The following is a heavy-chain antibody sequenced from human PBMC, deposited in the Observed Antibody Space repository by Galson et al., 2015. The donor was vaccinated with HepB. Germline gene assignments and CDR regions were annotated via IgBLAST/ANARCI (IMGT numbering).Heavy chain of an antibody. Sequence: SLRLSCAASGFTFRNYWMNWVRQAPGKGLEWVANIKRDGTEKFYVDSVKGRFTISRDNAKNSLYLQMYSLRAEDTAVYSCARDFRYCTSTNCPAFYFFDLWGRGTLVTVPS. D-gene: IGHD2-2*01. CDR3: ARDFRYCTSTNCPAFYFFDL. CDR1: GFTFRNYW. CDR2: IKRDGTEK. V-gene: IGHV3-7*01. J-gene: IGHJ2*01.